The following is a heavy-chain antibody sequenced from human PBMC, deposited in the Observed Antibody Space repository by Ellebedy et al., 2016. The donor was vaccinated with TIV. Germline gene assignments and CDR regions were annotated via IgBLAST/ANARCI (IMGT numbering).Heavy chain of an antibody. D-gene: IGHD3-10*01. CDR1: GFTFSSYW. Sequence: GGSLRLXCAASGFTFSSYWMSWVRQAPGKGLEWVAVISYDGSNKYYADSVKGRFTISRDNSKNTLYLQMNSLRAEDTAVYYCANGEGFDYWGQGTLVTVSS. J-gene: IGHJ4*02. CDR2: ISYDGSNK. V-gene: IGHV3-30*18. CDR3: ANGEGFDY.